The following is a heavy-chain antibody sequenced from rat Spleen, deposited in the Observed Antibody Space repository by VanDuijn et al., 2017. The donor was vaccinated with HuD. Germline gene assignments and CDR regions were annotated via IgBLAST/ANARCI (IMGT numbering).Heavy chain of an antibody. D-gene: IGHD1-12*03. CDR1: GLSFSNYD. J-gene: IGHJ4*01. Sequence: EVQLVESGGGAVQPGRSMKLSCAASGLSFSNYDMAWVRQAPKKGLEWVASISSGGGGTYCPDSVKGRFTISRDNAKSTLYLQMDSLRSEDTASYYCARHHYDGYYHGPVLGIMDAWGQGASVTVSS. CDR3: ARHHYDGYYHGPVLGIMDA. CDR2: ISSGGGGT. V-gene: IGHV5-25*01.